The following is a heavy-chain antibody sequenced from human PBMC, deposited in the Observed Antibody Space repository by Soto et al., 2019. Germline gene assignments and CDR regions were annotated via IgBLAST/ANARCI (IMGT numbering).Heavy chain of an antibody. Sequence: QITLKESGPTLGKPTQTLTLTCTFSGFSLSTSRVGVGWIRQPPGKALEWLALIYWDDDKRYSPSLKNRLTITKDTSKNQVVLTMTNADPVDTATYYCVHTSGSGNSACFDYWGQGTLVTVSS. D-gene: IGHD3-10*01. J-gene: IGHJ4*02. CDR2: IYWDDDK. V-gene: IGHV2-5*02. CDR1: GFSLSTSRVG. CDR3: VHTSGSGNSACFDY.